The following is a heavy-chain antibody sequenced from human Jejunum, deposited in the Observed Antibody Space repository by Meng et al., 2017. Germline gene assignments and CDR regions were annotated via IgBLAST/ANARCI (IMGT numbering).Heavy chain of an antibody. V-gene: IGHV5-51*01. CDR1: GYNIALYW. CDR2: IYPGDSDA. Sequence: GESLKISCKGSGYNIALYWIAWVRQMPGKGLGWLGIIYPGDSDARDSPSFQGQVTISADESISTAYLQWSRLKASDTAIYYCARQRSVDAVTNRYFDYWGQGTLVTVSS. J-gene: IGHJ4*02. D-gene: IGHD4-17*01. CDR3: ARQRSVDAVTNRYFDY.